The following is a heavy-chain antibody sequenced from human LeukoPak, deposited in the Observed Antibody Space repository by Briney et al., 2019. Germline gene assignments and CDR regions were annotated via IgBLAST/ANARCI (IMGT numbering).Heavy chain of an antibody. J-gene: IGHJ4*02. Sequence: GESLKISCKGSGYTFTNYWIGWVRQMPGKGLEWMGIMYLADSDTRYSPSFQGQVTISADKSISTAYLQWSSLKASDTAMYYCATTLNGNTFWGSWGQGTLVTVSS. CDR2: MYLADSDT. CDR1: GYTFTNYW. D-gene: IGHD1-7*01. CDR3: ATTLNGNTFWGS. V-gene: IGHV5-51*01.